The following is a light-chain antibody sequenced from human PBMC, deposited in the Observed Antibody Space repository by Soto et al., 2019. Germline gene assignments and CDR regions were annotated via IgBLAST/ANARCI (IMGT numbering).Light chain of an antibody. Sequence: EIILTQPPDTLSLSPGERATFSCRASQSITNNYLAWYQQQPGQAPTLLIYGASARATGFPARFSASGSGTEFTLTISSLQSEDFAVYYCQQYNNWPWTFGRGTKVDIK. J-gene: IGKJ1*01. CDR2: GAS. CDR1: QSITNN. V-gene: IGKV3-15*01. CDR3: QQYNNWPWT.